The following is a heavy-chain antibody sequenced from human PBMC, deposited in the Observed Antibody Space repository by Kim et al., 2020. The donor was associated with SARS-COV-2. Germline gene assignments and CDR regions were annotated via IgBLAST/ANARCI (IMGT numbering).Heavy chain of an antibody. V-gene: IGHV4-59*08. D-gene: IGHD6-19*01. CDR1: SGSISPYF. CDR3: ARLGSGWPNIDY. J-gene: IGHJ4*02. CDR2: IHYSWRT. Sequence: SETLSLTCSISSGSISPYFWSWVRQPPGKGLEWIGFIHYSWRTSYNPSLKSRVTISVDTSKNQFSLELRSVTAADTAVYYCARLGSGWPNIDYWGQGTLVTVSS.